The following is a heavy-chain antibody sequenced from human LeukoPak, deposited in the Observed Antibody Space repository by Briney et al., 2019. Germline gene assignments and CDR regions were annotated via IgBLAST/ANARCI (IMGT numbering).Heavy chain of an antibody. CDR1: GFTFNNYV. J-gene: IGHJ3*02. CDR3: AKHIYGSGSYYTPDAFDI. CDR2: ISAVFTNT. V-gene: IGHV3-23*01. D-gene: IGHD3-10*01. Sequence: GGSLRLSCVTSGFTFNNYVMAWVRQAPGKGLEWVSTISAVFTNTYYADSVKGRFTISRDNSKNTLYLQMNSLRAEDTAVYYCAKHIYGSGSYYTPDAFDIWGQGTMVTVSS.